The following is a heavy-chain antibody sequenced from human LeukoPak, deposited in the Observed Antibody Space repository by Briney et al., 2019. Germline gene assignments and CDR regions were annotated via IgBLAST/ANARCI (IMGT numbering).Heavy chain of an antibody. CDR2: IFYSGST. J-gene: IGHJ4*02. D-gene: IGHD3-16*01. CDR3: ASLRVPGDFDY. CDR1: GGSISSSSYC. Sequence: SETLSLTCTVSGGSISSSSYCWGWIRQPPGTGLEWIGSIFYSGSTYYNPSLKSRVTISVDTSKNQFSLRLTSVTAADTAVYYCASLRVPGDFDYWGQGTLVTVSS. V-gene: IGHV4-39*07.